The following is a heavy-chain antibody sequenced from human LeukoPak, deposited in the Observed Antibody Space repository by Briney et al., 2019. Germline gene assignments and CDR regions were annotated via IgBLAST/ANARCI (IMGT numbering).Heavy chain of an antibody. CDR2: INPSGGST. CDR1: GYTFTSYY. J-gene: IGHJ3*02. V-gene: IGHV1-46*01. CDR3: ARESPDAFDI. Sequence: ASVKVSCKASGYTFTSYYMHWVRQAPGQGLEWMGIINPSGGSTSYAQKFQGRVTMTRDTSTSTGYMELSSLRSDDTAVYYCARESPDAFDIWGQGTMVTVSS.